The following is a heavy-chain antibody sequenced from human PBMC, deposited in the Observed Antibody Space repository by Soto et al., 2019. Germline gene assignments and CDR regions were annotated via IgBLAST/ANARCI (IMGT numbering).Heavy chain of an antibody. CDR3: ACRYDSSGYPLSAAWVDYGMDV. J-gene: IGHJ6*02. Sequence: PSETLSLTCTVSGGSISSYYWSWIRQPPGKGLEWIGYIYYSGSTNYNPSLKSRVTISVDTSKNQFSLKLSSVTAADTAVYYCACRYDSSGYPLSAAWVDYGMDVWGQGTTVTVSS. CDR1: GGSISSYY. D-gene: IGHD3-22*01. CDR2: IYYSGST. V-gene: IGHV4-59*01.